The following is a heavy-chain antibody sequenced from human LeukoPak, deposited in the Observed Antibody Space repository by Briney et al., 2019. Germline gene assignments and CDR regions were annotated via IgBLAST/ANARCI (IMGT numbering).Heavy chain of an antibody. CDR1: GFTFSSYG. CDR2: IRYDGSNK. Sequence: GGSLRLSCAASGFTFSSYGMHWVRQAPGKGLEWVAFIRYDGSNKYYADSVKGRFTISRDNSRNTLYLQMNSLRAEDTAVYYCAKDGYPLWDYWGQGTLVTVSS. CDR3: AKDGYPLWDY. V-gene: IGHV3-30*02. J-gene: IGHJ4*02. D-gene: IGHD5-18*01.